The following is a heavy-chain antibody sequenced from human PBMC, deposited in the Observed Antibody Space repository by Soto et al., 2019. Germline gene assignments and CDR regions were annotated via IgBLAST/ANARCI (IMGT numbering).Heavy chain of an antibody. V-gene: IGHV3-30-3*01. CDR2: ISYDGSNK. CDR3: ARDLGYSNYYYYYGMDV. Sequence: QVQLVESGGGVVQPGRSLRLSCAASGFTFSSYAMHWVRQAPGKGLEWVAVISYDGSNKYYADSVKGRFTISRDNSKNTLYLQMNSLRAEDTAVYYCARDLGYSNYYYYYGMDVWGQGTTVTVSS. D-gene: IGHD2-15*01. CDR1: GFTFSSYA. J-gene: IGHJ6*02.